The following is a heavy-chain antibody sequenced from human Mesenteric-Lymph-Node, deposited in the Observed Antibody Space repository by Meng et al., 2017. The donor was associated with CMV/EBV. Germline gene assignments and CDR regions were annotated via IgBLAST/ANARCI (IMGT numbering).Heavy chain of an antibody. CDR2: IHPGDSDT. Sequence: GESLKISCRASGYSFSGYWIGWVRQMPGKGLEWMGIIHPGDSDTRYSPPFQGQVTMSVDKSITTAYLQWSSLKASDTAIYYCAAQRGLGNDAYDIWGQGTMVTVSS. D-gene: IGHD3-10*01. V-gene: IGHV5-51*01. CDR3: AAQRGLGNDAYDI. J-gene: IGHJ3*02. CDR1: GYSFSGYW.